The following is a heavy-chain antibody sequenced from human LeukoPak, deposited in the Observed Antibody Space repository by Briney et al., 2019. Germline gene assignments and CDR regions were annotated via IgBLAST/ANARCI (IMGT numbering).Heavy chain of an antibody. CDR3: ARDGGTAGYSSGSDY. Sequence: ASVKVSCKASGYTFTGYYMHWVRQAPGQGLEWMGWINPSSGGTNYAQKFQGRVTMTRDTSISTAYMELSRLRSDDTAVYYCARDGGTAGYSSGSDYWGQGTLVTVSA. J-gene: IGHJ4*02. V-gene: IGHV1-2*02. CDR2: INPSSGGT. CDR1: GYTFTGYY. D-gene: IGHD5-18*01.